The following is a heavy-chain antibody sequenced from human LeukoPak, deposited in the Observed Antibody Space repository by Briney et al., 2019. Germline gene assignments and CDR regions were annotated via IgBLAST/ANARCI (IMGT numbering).Heavy chain of an antibody. V-gene: IGHV3-30*04. CDR1: GFTFSIYA. Sequence: PGGSLRLSCAASGFTFSIYAMHWVRQAPGKGPEWVAVISYDGSNKYYADSVKGRFTISRDNSKNTVYLQMNSLRAEDTAVYYCARDFAGSGWYGGPFDYWGQGTLVTVSS. D-gene: IGHD6-19*01. CDR2: ISYDGSNK. J-gene: IGHJ4*02. CDR3: ARDFAGSGWYGGPFDY.